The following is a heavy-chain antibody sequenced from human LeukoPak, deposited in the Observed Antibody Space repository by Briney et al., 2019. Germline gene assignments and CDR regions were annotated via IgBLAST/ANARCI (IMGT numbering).Heavy chain of an antibody. Sequence: ASVKVSCKASGYTFTGYAIHWVRQAPGQGLEWMGWINPEKRDTGYAHKFQGRVTMTSDTSISTAYMELSSLRSGDTAAYYCAKKVRGPSHPLDFWGQGTLVTVSS. V-gene: IGHV1-2*02. CDR2: INPEKRDT. CDR3: AKKVRGPSHPLDF. J-gene: IGHJ4*02. D-gene: IGHD5-12*01. CDR1: GYTFTGYA.